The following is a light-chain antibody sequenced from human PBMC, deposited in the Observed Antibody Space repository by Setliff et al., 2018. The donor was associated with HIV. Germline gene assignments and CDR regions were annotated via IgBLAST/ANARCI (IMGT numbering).Light chain of an antibody. V-gene: IGLV3-21*04. CDR2: YDS. CDR3: QVWDSSSDHPV. CDR1: NIGSKS. Sequence: ELTQPPSVSVAPGKTARITCGGNNIGSKSVHWYQQKPGQAPVLVVYYDSDRPSGIPERFSGSNSGNTATLTISRVEAGDEADYYCQVWDSSSDHPVFGTGTKVTVL. J-gene: IGLJ1*01.